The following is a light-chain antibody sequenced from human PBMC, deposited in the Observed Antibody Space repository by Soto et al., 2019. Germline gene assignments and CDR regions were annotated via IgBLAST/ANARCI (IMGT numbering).Light chain of an antibody. Sequence: EIGMTQSPATLSVSQGEEATLSCRASQSVSSNLAWYQQKPGQAPRLLNSDASTQPTDIPERFSGCGYGPDFNLTICRLQPEDVVLYCCTQYGSSPTTFGQGAKV. CDR2: DAS. J-gene: IGKJ1*01. CDR1: QSVSSN. V-gene: IGKV3-20*01. CDR3: TQYGSSPTT.